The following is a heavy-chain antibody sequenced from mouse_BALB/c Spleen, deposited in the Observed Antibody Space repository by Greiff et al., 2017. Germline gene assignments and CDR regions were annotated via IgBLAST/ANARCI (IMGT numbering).Heavy chain of an antibody. CDR2: IDPSDSYT. CDR3: APFRSWFAY. Sequence: VQLQQPGAELVKPGASVKLSCKASGYTFTSYWMHWVKQRPGQGLEWIGEIDPSDSYTNYNQKFKGKATLTVDKSSSTAYMQLSSLTSEDSAVYYCAPFRSWFAYWGQGTLVTVSA. V-gene: IGHV1-69*02. J-gene: IGHJ3*01. CDR1: GYTFTSYW.